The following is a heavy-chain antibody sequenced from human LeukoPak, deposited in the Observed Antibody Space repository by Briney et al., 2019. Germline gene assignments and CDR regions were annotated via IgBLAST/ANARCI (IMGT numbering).Heavy chain of an antibody. CDR1: GFTFSSYS. D-gene: IGHD6-13*01. CDR2: ISSSSYI. J-gene: IGHJ5*02. Sequence: GGSLRLSCAASGFTFSSYSMNWVRQAPGKGLEWVSSISSSSYIYYADSVKGRFTISRDNAKNSLYLQMNSLRAEDTAVYYCARGHHSSSWYLDWFDPWGQGTLVTVSS. V-gene: IGHV3-21*01. CDR3: ARGHHSSSWYLDWFDP.